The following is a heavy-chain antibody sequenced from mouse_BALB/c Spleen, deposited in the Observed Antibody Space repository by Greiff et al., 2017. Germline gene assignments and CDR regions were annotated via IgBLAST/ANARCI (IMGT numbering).Heavy chain of an antibody. CDR2: IDPANGNT. Sequence: VQLQQSGAELVKPGASVKLSCTASGFNIKDTYMHWVKQRPEQGLEWIGRIDPANGNTKYDPKFQGKATITADTSSNTAYPQLSSLTSEDTAVYYCARGLLRERAMDYWGQGTSVTVSS. CDR3: ARGLLRERAMDY. V-gene: IGHV14-3*02. D-gene: IGHD1-1*01. J-gene: IGHJ4*01. CDR1: GFNIKDTY.